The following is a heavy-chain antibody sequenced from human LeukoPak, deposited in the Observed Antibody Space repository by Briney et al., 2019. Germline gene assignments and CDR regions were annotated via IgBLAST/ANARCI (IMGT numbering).Heavy chain of an antibody. CDR3: ARDLAPINYDFWSGYYRNAFDI. CDR1: GFTVSSNY. Sequence: GGSLRLSCAASGFTVSSNYMSWVRQAPGKGLEWVSVTYSGGSTYYADSVKGRFTISRDNSKNTLYLQMNSLRAEDTAVYYCARDLAPINYDFWSGYYRNAFDIWGQGTMVTVSS. CDR2: TYSGGST. D-gene: IGHD3-3*01. V-gene: IGHV3-66*02. J-gene: IGHJ3*02.